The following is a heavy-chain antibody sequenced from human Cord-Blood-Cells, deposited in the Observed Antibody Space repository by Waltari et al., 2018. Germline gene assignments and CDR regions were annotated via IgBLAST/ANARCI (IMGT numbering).Heavy chain of an antibody. CDR2: IYHSGST. CDR3: AAGYSSRINEGTFDY. Sequence: QVQLQESGPGLVKPSGTLSLTCAVSGGSISSSNWWSWVRQPPGKGLEWIGEIYHSGSTNANPSLQSRVTISVDKSKNQFSLKLSSVTAADTAVYYCAAGYSSRINEGTFDYWGQGTLVTVSS. D-gene: IGHD6-13*01. V-gene: IGHV4-4*02. CDR1: GGSISSSNW. J-gene: IGHJ4*02.